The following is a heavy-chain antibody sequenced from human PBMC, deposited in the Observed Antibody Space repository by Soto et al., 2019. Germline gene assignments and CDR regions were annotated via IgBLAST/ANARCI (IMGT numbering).Heavy chain of an antibody. V-gene: IGHV1-69*01. Sequence: QVQLVQSGAEVKMPESSVQVSCKASGGTFTSHAISWLRQAPGQGLEWMGVIIPFFKATNYAQKFQGRVTITADDSMSTVYMDLYSLTSEDTAVYFCARDVTVNYYDSTYYYYAMDVWGQGTTVTVSS. CDR1: GGTFTSHA. CDR2: IIPFFKAT. CDR3: ARDVTVNYYDSTYYYYAMDV. J-gene: IGHJ6*02. D-gene: IGHD3-16*01.